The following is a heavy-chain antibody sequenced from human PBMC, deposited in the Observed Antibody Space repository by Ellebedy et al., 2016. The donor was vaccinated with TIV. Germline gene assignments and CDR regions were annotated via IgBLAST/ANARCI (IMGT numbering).Heavy chain of an antibody. CDR3: ARVGDYYVWDV. CDR2: ISSSSSYT. Sequence: GESLKISCAASGFTFSDYYMSWIRQAPGKGLEWVSYISSSSSYTNYADSVKGRFTISRDNAKNSLYLQMNSLRAEDTAVYYCARVGDYYVWDVWGQGTTVTVSS. V-gene: IGHV3-11*05. CDR1: GFTFSDYY. D-gene: IGHD3-10*02. J-gene: IGHJ6*02.